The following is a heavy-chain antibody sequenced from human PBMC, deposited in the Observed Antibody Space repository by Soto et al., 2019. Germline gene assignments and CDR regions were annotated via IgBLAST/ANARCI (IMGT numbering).Heavy chain of an antibody. CDR1: GGSFSGYY. CDR3: ARGPGYCSGGSCYPRPYYFDY. J-gene: IGHJ4*02. CDR2: INHSGST. Sequence: QVQLQQWGAGLLKPSETLSLTCAVYGGSFSGYYWSWIRQPPGKGLEWIGEINHSGSTNYNPSLKSRGTISVDTSKNQFYLKLSSVTAADTAVYYCARGPGYCSGGSCYPRPYYFDYWGQGTLVTVSS. D-gene: IGHD2-15*01. V-gene: IGHV4-34*01.